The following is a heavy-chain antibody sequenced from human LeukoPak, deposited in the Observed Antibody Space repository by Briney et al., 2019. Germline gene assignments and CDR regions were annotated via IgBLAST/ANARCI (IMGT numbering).Heavy chain of an antibody. CDR2: TTSDGSST. Sequence: GGSLRLSCTASGFTFSSYWMHWVRQAPGKGLEWVSRTTSDGSSTSHADSVKGRFTISRDNAKNTLYLQMNSLRAEDTAVYYCSRGVGATDSWGQGTLVTVSS. V-gene: IGHV3-74*01. CDR3: SRGVGATDS. J-gene: IGHJ4*02. D-gene: IGHD1-26*01. CDR1: GFTFSSYW.